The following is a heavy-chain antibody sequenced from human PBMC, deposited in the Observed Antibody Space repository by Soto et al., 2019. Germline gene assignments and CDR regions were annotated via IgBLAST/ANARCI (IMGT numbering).Heavy chain of an antibody. V-gene: IGHV1-3*01. CDR3: ARGGGATFTHYYYYMDV. Sequence: QVQLVQSGAEVKKPGASVKVSCEASGYTFSTYEMHWVRQAPGQRPEWMGWINGGNGKSKYSETLQGRVTFNRDKSASTAYMELTSLRSEDTAVYYCARGGGATFTHYYYYMDVWGTGTTVTVSS. J-gene: IGHJ6*03. CDR2: INGGNGKS. D-gene: IGHD1-26*01. CDR1: GYTFSTYE.